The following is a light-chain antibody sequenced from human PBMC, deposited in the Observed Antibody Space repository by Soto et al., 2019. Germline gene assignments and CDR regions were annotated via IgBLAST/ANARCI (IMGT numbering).Light chain of an antibody. J-gene: IGKJ4*01. V-gene: IGKV3-11*01. CDR1: QSVSRY. CDR3: QQRTNWPLT. CDR2: DAS. Sequence: EIVLTQSPATLSLSPGERATLSCRASQSVSRYLAWYQQRPGQAPRLLIYDASNRATGVPARFSGSGSGTDFTLTISSLEPEDFAVYYCQQRTNWPLT.